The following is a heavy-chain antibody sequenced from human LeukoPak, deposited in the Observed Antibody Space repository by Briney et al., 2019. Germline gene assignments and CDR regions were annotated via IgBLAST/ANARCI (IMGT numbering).Heavy chain of an antibody. V-gene: IGHV1-2*06. D-gene: IGHD3-10*01. CDR1: GYTFTGYY. CDR3: ARGLYYGSGSYTFDS. J-gene: IGHJ4*02. Sequence: ASVKVSYKASGYTFTGYYMHWVRQAPGQGLEWMGRINPNSGGTNYAQKFQGRVTTTRDTSISTAYMELRRLRSDDTAVYYCARGLYYGSGSYTFDSWGQGTLVTVSS. CDR2: INPNSGGT.